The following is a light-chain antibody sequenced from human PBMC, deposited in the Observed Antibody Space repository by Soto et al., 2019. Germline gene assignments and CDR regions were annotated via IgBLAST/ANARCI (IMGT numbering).Light chain of an antibody. CDR1: QSVLYSSNNKNY. Sequence: DIVMTKSPDSLAVSLGERATINCKSSQSVLYSSNNKNYLAWYQQKPGQPPKLLIYWASTRESGVPDRFSGNRSGTDFTLTISSLQAEDLAVYYCQQYYSTPWTFGQGTKVEIK. J-gene: IGKJ1*01. CDR2: WAS. V-gene: IGKV4-1*01. CDR3: QQYYSTPWT.